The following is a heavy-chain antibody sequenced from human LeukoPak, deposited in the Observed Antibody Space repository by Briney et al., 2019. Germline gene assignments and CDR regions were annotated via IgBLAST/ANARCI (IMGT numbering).Heavy chain of an antibody. D-gene: IGHD5-12*01. J-gene: IGHJ4*02. CDR3: ARDFEYSSSTGVY. CDR2: IWYDASNK. Sequence: GGSLRLSCAASGFTFSSLGMHWVRQAPGKGLVWLAVIWYDASNKYYADSVKGRFTISRDNSKNTLYLQMNSLRAEDTAVYYCARDFEYSSSTGVYWGQGTLVTVSS. CDR1: GFTFSSLG. V-gene: IGHV3-33*01.